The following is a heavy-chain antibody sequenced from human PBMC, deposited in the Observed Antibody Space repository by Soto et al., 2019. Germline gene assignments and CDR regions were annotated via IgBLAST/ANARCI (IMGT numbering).Heavy chain of an antibody. J-gene: IGHJ5*02. Sequence: QVQLVQSGAEVKKPGASVKVSCKASGNTFTSYDINWVRQATGQGLEWMGWMNPKSGNTGYAQKFQGRVTMTRNTSISTANMELSSLRSEDTAVYYCARGAQVTYSSGWYVSDWFDPWGQGTLVTVSS. D-gene: IGHD6-19*01. V-gene: IGHV1-8*01. CDR3: ARGAQVTYSSGWYVSDWFDP. CDR2: MNPKSGNT. CDR1: GNTFTSYD.